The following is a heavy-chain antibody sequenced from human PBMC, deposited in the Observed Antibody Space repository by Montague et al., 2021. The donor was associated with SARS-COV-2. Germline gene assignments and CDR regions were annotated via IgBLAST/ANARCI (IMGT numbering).Heavy chain of an antibody. CDR3: ARLPYFYGSTHAFDI. Sequence: SETLSLTCTVSGGSISSSSYYWGWIRQPPGKGLEWIGNIFYSGSTYYNTSLKSRVTISVDTSKNQFSLRLSSVTAADTAVYYCARLPYFYGSTHAFDIWGRGTMVTVSS. D-gene: IGHD3-22*01. J-gene: IGHJ3*02. CDR1: GGSISSSSYY. V-gene: IGHV4-39*01. CDR2: IFYSGST.